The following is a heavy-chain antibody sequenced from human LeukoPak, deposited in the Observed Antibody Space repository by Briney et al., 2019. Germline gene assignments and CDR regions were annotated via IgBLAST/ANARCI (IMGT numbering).Heavy chain of an antibody. Sequence: GGSLRLSCADSGLTISNNWMSWVRQAPGKGLEWVANIKLDGSEQYYVDSVKGRFTISRDNGKNLLYLQMNSLRAEDTAVYYCARGRYSSSWNAFDIWGQGTMVTVSS. D-gene: IGHD6-13*01. CDR1: GLTISNNW. V-gene: IGHV3-7*01. J-gene: IGHJ3*02. CDR2: IKLDGSEQ. CDR3: ARGRYSSSWNAFDI.